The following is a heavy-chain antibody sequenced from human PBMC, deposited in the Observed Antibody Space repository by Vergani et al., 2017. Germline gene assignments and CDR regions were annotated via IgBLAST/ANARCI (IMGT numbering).Heavy chain of an antibody. V-gene: IGHV4-39*01. CDR1: GGSISSSSYY. CDR2: IYYSGST. J-gene: IGHJ6*03. D-gene: IGHD3-3*01. CDR3: ASRYDFWSGGYYYRDV. Sequence: QLQLQESGPGLVKPSETLSLTCTVSGGSISSSSYYWGWIRQPPGKGLEWIGSIYYSGSTYYNPSLKSRVTISVDTSKNQFSLKLSSVTAADTAVYYCASRYDFWSGGYYYRDVWGKGTTVTVSS.